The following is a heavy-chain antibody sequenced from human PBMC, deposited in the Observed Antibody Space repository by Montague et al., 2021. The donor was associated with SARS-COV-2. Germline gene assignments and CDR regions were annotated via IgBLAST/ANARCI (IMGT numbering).Heavy chain of an antibody. D-gene: IGHD3-3*01. CDR3: ARDRGGGRYDFWSGYYVQPYDY. V-gene: IGHV3-21*01. J-gene: IGHJ4*02. CDR2: ISSSSYI. CDR1: GFTFSSYS. Sequence: SLRLSCAASGFTFSSYSMNWVRQASGKGLEWVSSISSSSYIYYADSVKGRFTISRDNAKNSLYLQMNSLRAEDTAVYYCARDRGGGRYDFWSGYYVQPYDYWGQGTLVTVSS.